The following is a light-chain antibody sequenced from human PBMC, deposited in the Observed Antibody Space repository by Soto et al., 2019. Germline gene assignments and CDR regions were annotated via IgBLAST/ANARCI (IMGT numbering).Light chain of an antibody. CDR2: EVS. J-gene: IGLJ2*01. CDR1: SSDVGGYNY. Sequence: QSALTQPASMSGSPGQSITISCTGTSSDVGGYNYVSWYQQHPDRAPKLIIYEVSNRPSGVSIRFSGSKSANTASLTSSGLQAEDEADYYCSSYSTTYTVLFGGGTKLTGL. CDR3: SSYSTTYTVL. V-gene: IGLV2-14*01.